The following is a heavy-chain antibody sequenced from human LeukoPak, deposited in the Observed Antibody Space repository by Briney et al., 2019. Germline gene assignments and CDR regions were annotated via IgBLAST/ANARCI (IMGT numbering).Heavy chain of an antibody. CDR3: AKSAAGTFDY. V-gene: IGHV3-30-3*02. D-gene: IGHD6-13*01. Sequence: GGSLRLSCAASGFTFSSYAMHRVRQAPGKGLEWVAVISYDGSNKYYADSVKGRFTISRDNSKNTLYLQMNSLRAEDTAVYYCAKSAAGTFDYWGQGTLVTVSS. CDR1: GFTFSSYA. J-gene: IGHJ4*02. CDR2: ISYDGSNK.